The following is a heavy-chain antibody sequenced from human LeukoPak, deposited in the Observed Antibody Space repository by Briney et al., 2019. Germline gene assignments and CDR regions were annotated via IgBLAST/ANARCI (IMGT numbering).Heavy chain of an antibody. V-gene: IGHV3-23*01. J-gene: IGHJ6*03. D-gene: IGHD4-17*01. Sequence: GGTLRLSCAASGFTFSTYGLSWVRQAPGKGLEWVSAISGSGGSTYYADSVKGRFTISRDNSENTLYLQMSSLRAEDTAVYYCAKGSYGDSYHYYYYMDVWGKGTTVTISS. CDR3: AKGSYGDSYHYYYYMDV. CDR2: ISGSGGST. CDR1: GFTFSTYG.